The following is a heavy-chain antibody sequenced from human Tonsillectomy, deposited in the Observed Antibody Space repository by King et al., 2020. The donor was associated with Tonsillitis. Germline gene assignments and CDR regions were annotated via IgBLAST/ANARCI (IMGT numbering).Heavy chain of an antibody. D-gene: IGHD1-14*01. Sequence: VQLQESGPGLVKPSQTLSLTCTVSGGSISSGDYYWSWIRQPPGKGLEWIGYIYYSGSTYYNPSLKSRVTISVDTSKNQFSLKLSSVTAADTAVYYCARDPAPLNRPSYFDYWGQGTLVTVSS. CDR1: GGSISSGDYY. V-gene: IGHV4-30-4*01. CDR2: IYYSGST. CDR3: ARDPAPLNRPSYFDY. J-gene: IGHJ4*02.